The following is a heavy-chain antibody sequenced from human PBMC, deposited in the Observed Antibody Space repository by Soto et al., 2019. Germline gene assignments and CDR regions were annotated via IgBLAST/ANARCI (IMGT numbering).Heavy chain of an antibody. V-gene: IGHV4-39*02. J-gene: IGHJ5*02. D-gene: IGHD3-3*01. CDR2: IYYSGST. CDR1: GGSISSSSYY. Sequence: SETLSLTCTVSGGSISSSSYYWGWIRQPPGKGLEWIGSIYYSGSTYYNPSLKSRVTISVDTSKNQFSLKLSSVTAADTAVYYCAREPRSGYYLNWFDPWGQGTLVTVS. CDR3: AREPRSGYYLNWFDP.